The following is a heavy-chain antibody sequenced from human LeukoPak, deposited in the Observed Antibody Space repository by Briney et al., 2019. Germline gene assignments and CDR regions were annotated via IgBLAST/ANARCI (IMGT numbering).Heavy chain of an antibody. CDR1: GFTFSSYS. J-gene: IGHJ4*02. D-gene: IGHD4-17*01. CDR3: AKSGGDGDYSIDY. Sequence: GGSLRLSCAASGFTFSSYSMNWVRQAPGKGLEWVSSISSSSSYIYYADSVKGRFTISRDNSKNTLYLQMNSLRAEDTAVYYCAKSGGDGDYSIDYWGQGTLVTVSS. V-gene: IGHV3-21*01. CDR2: ISSSSSYI.